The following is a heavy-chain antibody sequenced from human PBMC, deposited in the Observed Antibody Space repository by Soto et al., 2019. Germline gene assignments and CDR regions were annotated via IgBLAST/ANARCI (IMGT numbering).Heavy chain of an antibody. Sequence: QVQLVESGGGVVQPGRSLRLSCVASGFTFSSYGMHWVRQAPGKGLEWVTLLSNDGSNEYYADSVKGRFGICRDNSMNTPFLQMNSLRAEVTAVYFCAIDLLRAFYVMDVWGQGTTVTVSS. J-gene: IGHJ6*02. CDR1: GFTFSSYG. CDR3: AIDLLRAFYVMDV. D-gene: IGHD3-16*01. V-gene: IGHV3-30*03. CDR2: LSNDGSNE.